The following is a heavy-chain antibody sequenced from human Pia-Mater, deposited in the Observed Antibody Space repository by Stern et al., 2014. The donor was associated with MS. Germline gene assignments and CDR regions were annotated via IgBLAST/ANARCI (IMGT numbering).Heavy chain of an antibody. CDR1: GYTFTNYA. V-gene: IGHV7-4-1*02. J-gene: IGHJ4*02. Sequence: QVQLVESGSELKKPGASLKVSCKASGYTFTNYAMNWVRQAPGQGLEWMGWINTNKGNAMYAKGFTGRFVFSLDTSVSTAYLQISSLKAEDTAVYYCARDKNAYGYGGTDYWGQGTLVTVSS. D-gene: IGHD5-18*01. CDR2: INTNKGNA. CDR3: ARDKNAYGYGGTDY.